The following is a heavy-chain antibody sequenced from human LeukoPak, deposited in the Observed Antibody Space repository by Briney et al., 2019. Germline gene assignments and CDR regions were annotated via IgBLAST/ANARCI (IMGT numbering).Heavy chain of an antibody. CDR3: ARVMGRYDY. CDR2: IYYSGST. V-gene: IGHV4-39*07. CDR1: GGSISSSSYY. J-gene: IGHJ4*02. Sequence: SETLSLTCTVSGGSISSSSYYWGWIRQPPGKGLEWIGSIYYSGSTYYNPSLKSRVTISVDTSKNQFSLKLSSVTAADTAVYYCARVMGRYDYWGQGTLVTVSS. D-gene: IGHD3-10*01.